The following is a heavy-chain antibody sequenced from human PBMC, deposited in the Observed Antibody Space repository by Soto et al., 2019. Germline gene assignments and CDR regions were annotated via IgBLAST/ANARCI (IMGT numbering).Heavy chain of an antibody. CDR2: IYYSGST. J-gene: IGHJ1*01. D-gene: IGHD3-9*01. CDR1: GGSISSSSYY. Sequence: SETLSLTCTVSGGSISSSSYYWGWIRQPPGKGLEWIGSIYYSGSTYYNPSLKSRVTISVDTSKNQFSLKLSSVTAADTAVYYCASPAVLRYFAWPTFAHCRHGTLVTASS. V-gene: IGHV4-39*01. CDR3: ASPAVLRYFAWPTFAH.